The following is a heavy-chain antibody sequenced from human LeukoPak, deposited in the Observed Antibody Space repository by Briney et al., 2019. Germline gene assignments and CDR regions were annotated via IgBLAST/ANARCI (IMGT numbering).Heavy chain of an antibody. CDR2: IYYSGST. CDR3: ARLTGYSSESWFDP. V-gene: IGHV4-61*05. D-gene: IGHD3-9*01. J-gene: IGHJ5*02. Sequence: SETLSLTCAVSGGSIGSTDDYLGWIRQPPGKGLEWIGYIYYSGSTNYNPSLKSRVTISVDTSKNQFSLKLRSVTAADTAVYYCARLTGYSSESWFDPWGQGTLVTVSS. CDR1: GGSIGSTDDY.